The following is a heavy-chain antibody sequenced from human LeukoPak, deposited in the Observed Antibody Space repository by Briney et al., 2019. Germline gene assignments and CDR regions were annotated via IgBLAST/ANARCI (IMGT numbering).Heavy chain of an antibody. CDR3: VRRRCSGGSCLPYYFDY. CDR1: GGSISSGGYY. Sequence: SQTLSLTCTVSGGSISSGGYYWSWIRQYPGKGLEWIGYIYFTGLTDYNPSLKSRVNLSVDTSKNQFSLKLSSVTAADTAVYYCVRRRCSGGSCLPYYFDYWGQGTLVTVSS. D-gene: IGHD2-15*01. V-gene: IGHV4-31*03. CDR2: IYFTGLT. J-gene: IGHJ4*02.